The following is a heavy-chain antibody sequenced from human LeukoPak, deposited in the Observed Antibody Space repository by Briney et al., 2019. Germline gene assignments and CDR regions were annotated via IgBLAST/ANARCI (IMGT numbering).Heavy chain of an antibody. V-gene: IGHV3-11*01. Sequence: MPGGSLRLSCAASGFTFSDYYMSWIRQAPGKGLEWVSYISSSGSTMYYADSVKGRFTISRDNAKNSLYLELNSLRAEDTPVYYCARRFWSGYHRRGSSEYYSYMDVWGKGTTVTVSS. CDR3: ARRFWSGYHRRGSSEYYSYMDV. J-gene: IGHJ6*03. D-gene: IGHD3-3*01. CDR2: ISSSGSTM. CDR1: GFTFSDYY.